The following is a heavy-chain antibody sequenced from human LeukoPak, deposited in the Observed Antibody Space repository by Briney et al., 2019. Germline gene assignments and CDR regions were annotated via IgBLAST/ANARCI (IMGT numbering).Heavy chain of an antibody. D-gene: IGHD6-19*01. J-gene: IGHJ4*02. CDR3: ARHAPHSSGWYVVFDY. Sequence: SETLSLTCTVSGGSISSSSSYWGWIRQPPGKGLEWIATNYYTGSTNYNPSLKTRVTISLDTSRNQFSLRLTSVTAADTAVYYCARHAPHSSGWYVVFDYWGQGTHVTVAS. CDR1: GGSISSSSSY. V-gene: IGHV4-39*01. CDR2: NYYTGST.